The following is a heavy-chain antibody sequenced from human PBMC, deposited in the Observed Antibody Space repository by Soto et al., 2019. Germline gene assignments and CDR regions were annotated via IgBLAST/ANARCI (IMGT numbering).Heavy chain of an antibody. CDR3: ARPPWYISDGYYFDI. V-gene: IGHV1-2*02. D-gene: IGHD2-8*02. CDR1: GYTFIDYY. Sequence: ASVKVSCKASGYTFIDYYMHWVRQAPGQGFEWMGRISPRSGGTNYAQKFQGRVTMTWDTSLNTAYMELSSLISEDTAVYYCARPPWYISDGYYFDIWGQGTLVTVSS. J-gene: IGHJ4*02. CDR2: ISPRSGGT.